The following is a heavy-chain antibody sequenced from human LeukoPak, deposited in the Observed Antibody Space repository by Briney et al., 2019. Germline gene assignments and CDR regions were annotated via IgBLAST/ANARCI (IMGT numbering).Heavy chain of an antibody. J-gene: IGHJ4*02. CDR1: GYTFAGYY. V-gene: IGHV1-2*02. Sequence: ASVKVSCKASGYTFAGYYMHWVRQAPGQGLEWMGWINPNSGGTNYAQKFQGRVTMTRDTSISTAYMELSRLRSDDTAVYYCYSVDTWGRYFDYWGQGTLATVSS. CDR3: YSVDTWGRYFDY. CDR2: INPNSGGT. D-gene: IGHD5-18*01.